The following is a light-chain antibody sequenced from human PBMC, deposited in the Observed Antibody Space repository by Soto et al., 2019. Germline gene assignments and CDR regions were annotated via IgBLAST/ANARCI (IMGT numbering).Light chain of an antibody. CDR2: AAS. J-gene: IGKJ1*01. Sequence: DIQMTQSPSSLSASVGYRVTFTCRADQTINHYLNWYQQRPGKAPKLLIFAASSLQSGVPSRFSGSGYGTDFTLTITTLQPEDVATYYCEQYYSTPPTLGHVTRVDIK. CDR3: EQYYSTPPT. V-gene: IGKV1-39*01. CDR1: QTINHY.